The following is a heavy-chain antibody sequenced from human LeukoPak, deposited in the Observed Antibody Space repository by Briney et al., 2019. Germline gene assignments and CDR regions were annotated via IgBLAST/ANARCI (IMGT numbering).Heavy chain of an antibody. CDR1: GFTFSSYG. Sequence: RGSLRVSCAASGFTFSSYGMHWVRQAPRKGLEWVAFIRYDGSNKYYADSVKGRFTISRDNSKNTLYLQMNSLRADDTAGYYCAKGTRRGECPDAFDIWGQGTMVTVSS. D-gene: IGHD3-10*01. J-gene: IGHJ3*02. CDR3: AKGTRRGECPDAFDI. V-gene: IGHV3-30*02. CDR2: IRYDGSNK.